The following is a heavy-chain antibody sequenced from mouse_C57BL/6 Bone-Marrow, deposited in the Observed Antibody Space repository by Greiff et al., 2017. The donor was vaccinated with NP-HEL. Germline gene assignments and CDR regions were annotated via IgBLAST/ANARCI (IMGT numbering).Heavy chain of an antibody. CDR1: GYTFTDYY. V-gene: IGHV1-19*01. D-gene: IGHD2-2*01. CDR2: INPYNGGT. CDR3: ARENYGYLFAY. Sequence: QLQQSGPVLVKPGASVKMSCKASGYTFTDYYMNWVKQSHGKSLEWIGVINPYNGGTSYNQKFKGKATLTVDKSSSTAYMELNSLTSEDSAVYYCARENYGYLFAYWGQGTLVTVSA. J-gene: IGHJ3*01.